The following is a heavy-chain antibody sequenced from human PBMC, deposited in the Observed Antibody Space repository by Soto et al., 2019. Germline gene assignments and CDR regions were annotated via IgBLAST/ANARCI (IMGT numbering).Heavy chain of an antibody. V-gene: IGHV3-48*01. J-gene: IGHJ4*02. D-gene: IGHD3-9*01. Sequence: GGSLRLSCAASGFTFSSYSMNWVRQAPGKGLEWVSYISSSSSTIYYADSVKGRFTISRDNAKNSLYLQMNSLRAEDTAVYYCASSVLRYSFGQFDYWGQGTLVTVSS. CDR2: ISSSSSTI. CDR3: ASSVLRYSFGQFDY. CDR1: GFTFSSYS.